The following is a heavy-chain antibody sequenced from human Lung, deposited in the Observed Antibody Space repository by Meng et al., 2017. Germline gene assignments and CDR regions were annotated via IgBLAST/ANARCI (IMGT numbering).Heavy chain of an antibody. V-gene: IGHV4-34*01. CDR3: ARGPTTMAHDFDY. CDR1: GGSFSDYY. CDR2: INHSGST. J-gene: IGHJ4*02. D-gene: IGHD4-11*01. Sequence: VNLQHWVAGLLKPSETLSLTCVVSGGSFSDYYWSWIRQPPGKGLEWIGEINHSGSTNYNPSLESRATISVDTSQNNLSLKLSSVTAADSAVYYCARGPTTMAHDFDYWGQGTLVTVSS.